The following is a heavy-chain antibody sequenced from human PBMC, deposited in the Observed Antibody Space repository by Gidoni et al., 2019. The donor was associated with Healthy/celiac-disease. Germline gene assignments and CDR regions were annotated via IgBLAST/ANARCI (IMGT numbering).Heavy chain of an antibody. V-gene: IGHV3-21*01. D-gene: IGHD2-15*01. Sequence: EVQLVESGGGLVKPGGSLRLSCAASGFTFSSYSMNWVRQAPGKGLEWVSSISSSSSYIYYADSVKGRFTISRDNAKNSLYLQMNSLRAEDTAVYYCARDALPGCSGGSCYPDYWGQGTLVTVSS. CDR1: GFTFSSYS. J-gene: IGHJ4*02. CDR3: ARDALPGCSGGSCYPDY. CDR2: ISSSSSYI.